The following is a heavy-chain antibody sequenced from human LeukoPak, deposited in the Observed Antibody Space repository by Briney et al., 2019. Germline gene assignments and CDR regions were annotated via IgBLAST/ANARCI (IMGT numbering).Heavy chain of an antibody. J-gene: IGHJ4*02. Sequence: GGSLRLSCAASGFIFSSYWMSWVRQAPGKGLEWVANINQDGSEKYYVDSVKGRFTISRDNAKNSLYLQMNSLRAEDTAVYYCAKLLYYYDSSQPYWGQGTLVTVSS. D-gene: IGHD3-22*01. V-gene: IGHV3-7*03. CDR2: INQDGSEK. CDR1: GFIFSSYW. CDR3: AKLLYYYDSSQPY.